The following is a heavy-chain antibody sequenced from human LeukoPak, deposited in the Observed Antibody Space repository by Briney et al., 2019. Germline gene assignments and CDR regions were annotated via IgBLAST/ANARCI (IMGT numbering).Heavy chain of an antibody. CDR1: GFTVSSNY. Sequence: GGSLRLSCAASGFTVSSNYMSWVRQAPGKGLEWVSVIYTDDRGGSTYYADSVKGRFTISRDNSKNTLYLQMNSLRAEDTAVYYCAKDLGLKGAGNPDAFEIWGQGTMVTVSS. V-gene: IGHV3-53*01. D-gene: IGHD1-14*01. CDR2: IYTDDRGGST. J-gene: IGHJ3*02. CDR3: AKDLGLKGAGNPDAFEI.